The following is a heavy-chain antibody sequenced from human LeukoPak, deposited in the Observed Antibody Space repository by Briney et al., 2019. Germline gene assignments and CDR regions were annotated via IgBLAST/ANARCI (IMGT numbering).Heavy chain of an antibody. CDR1: GGSISSYY. J-gene: IGHJ4*02. D-gene: IGHD5-24*01. CDR3: ARQGGWLQPFDY. Sequence: SETLSLTCTVSGGSISSYYWSWIRQPPGKGLEWIGYIYYSGSTNYNPSLKSRVTISVDTSKNQFSLKLSSVTAADTAAYYCARQGGWLQPFDYWGQETLVTVSS. CDR2: IYYSGST. V-gene: IGHV4-59*01.